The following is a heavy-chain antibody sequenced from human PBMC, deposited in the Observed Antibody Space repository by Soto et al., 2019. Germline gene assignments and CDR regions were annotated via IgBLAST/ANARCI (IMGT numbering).Heavy chain of an antibody. Sequence: VAVLAFDGTDKYYADSVKGRFTISRDNSKNTLYLQMNSLRAEDTAVYYCAKDVGSSGWFPFDYWGQGTLVTVSS. D-gene: IGHD6-19*01. J-gene: IGHJ4*02. CDR3: AKDVGSSGWFPFDY. V-gene: IGHV3-30*18. CDR2: LAFDGTDK.